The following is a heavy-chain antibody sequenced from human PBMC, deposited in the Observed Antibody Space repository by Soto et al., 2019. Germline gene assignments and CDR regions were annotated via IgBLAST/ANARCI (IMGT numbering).Heavy chain of an antibody. J-gene: IGHJ3*01. CDR3: ARRYGSAFDF. D-gene: IGHD3-10*01. CDR1: GCSISCYN. Sequence: SETLSLTSPVSGCSISCYNWSCIRQPPRKGLELIGYIYYSGSTNYNPSLKSLVTISVDTSKNQFSLNLTSVTAADTAVYYCARRYGSAFDFWGQGTMVT. CDR2: IYYSGST. V-gene: IGHV4-59*01.